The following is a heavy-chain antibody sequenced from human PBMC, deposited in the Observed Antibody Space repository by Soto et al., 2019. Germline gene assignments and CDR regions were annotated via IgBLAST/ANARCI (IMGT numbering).Heavy chain of an antibody. CDR1: GGSISSGAYY. Sequence: QVQLQESGPGLVKPSQPLSLTCTVSGGSISSGAYYWSWIRQPPGKGLEWIGYIYYSGSTYYNPSLKRRVTISVDTSKNQFSIKLSSGTAADTAVYYCARESMVREYGMDVWGQGTTVTVSS. J-gene: IGHJ6*02. CDR3: ARESMVREYGMDV. CDR2: IYYSGST. D-gene: IGHD3-10*01. V-gene: IGHV4-30-4*01.